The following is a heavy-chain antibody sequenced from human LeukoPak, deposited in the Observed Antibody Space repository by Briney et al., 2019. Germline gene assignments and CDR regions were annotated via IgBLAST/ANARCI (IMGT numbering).Heavy chain of an antibody. V-gene: IGHV1-8*01. J-gene: IGHJ4*02. CDR1: GYTFTSYD. CDR3: GRGGSPYSSGWYFDY. CDR2: MNPNSGNT. Sequence: GASVKVSCKASGYTFTSYDINWVRQATGQGLEWMGWMNPNSGNTGYAQKLQGRVTMTTDTSTSTAYMELRSLRSDDTAVYYCGRGGSPYSSGWYFDYWGQGTLVTVSS. D-gene: IGHD6-19*01.